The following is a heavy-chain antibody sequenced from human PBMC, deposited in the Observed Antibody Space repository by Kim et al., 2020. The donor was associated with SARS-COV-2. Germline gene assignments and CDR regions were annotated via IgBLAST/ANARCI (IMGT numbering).Heavy chain of an antibody. CDR1: GASMSGYY. J-gene: IGHJ5*02. D-gene: IGHD6-6*01. V-gene: IGHV4-59*08. CDR2: VFYSGPT. Sequence: SETLSLTCTVSGASMSGYYWSWIRQSPGKRLEWIGNVFYSGPTSYNPSLKSRVTISVDTSKNQFSLKLTSVTAADTAVYYCARQGILSVRPLYPWGRGTRVAVSP. CDR3: ARQGILSVRPLYP.